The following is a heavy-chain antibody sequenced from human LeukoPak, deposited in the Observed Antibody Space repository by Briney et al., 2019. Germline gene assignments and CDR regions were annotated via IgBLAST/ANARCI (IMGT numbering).Heavy chain of an antibody. Sequence: SETLSLTCTVSGGSISSYYWSWIRQPPGKGLEWIGYIYYSGSTNYNPSLKSRVTISVDTSKNQFSLKLSSVTAADTAVYYCARDSGYSYGLDYWGQGTLVTVSS. V-gene: IGHV4-59*01. CDR2: IYYSGST. J-gene: IGHJ4*02. CDR3: ARDSGYSYGLDY. CDR1: GGSISSYY. D-gene: IGHD5-18*01.